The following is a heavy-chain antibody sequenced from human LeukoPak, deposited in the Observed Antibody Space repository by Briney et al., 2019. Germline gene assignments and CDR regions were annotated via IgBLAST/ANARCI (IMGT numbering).Heavy chain of an antibody. CDR2: ISSSSSTI. CDR1: GFTFSSYS. D-gene: IGHD2-15*01. CDR3: ARGMYCSGGSCYRHPFDY. J-gene: IGHJ4*02. V-gene: IGHV3-48*01. Sequence: GGSLRLSCAASGFTFSSYSMNWVRQAPGKGLEWVSYISSSSSTIYYADSVKGRFTISRDNAKNSLYLQMNSLRAEDTAVYYCARGMYCSGGSCYRHPFDYWGQGTLVTVSS.